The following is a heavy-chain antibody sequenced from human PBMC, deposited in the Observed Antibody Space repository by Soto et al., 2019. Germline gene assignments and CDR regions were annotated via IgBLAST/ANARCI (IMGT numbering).Heavy chain of an antibody. CDR3: ARPPRYSYADS. CDR1: GYTFSNYG. CDR2: ISGHNGNT. Sequence: QVQLMQSGPEVKEPGASVKLSCKASGYTFSNYGLSWVRQAPGQGLEWMGWISGHNGNTIYAQKLQDRVTMTTDTSTSTAYMELSSLRSADTAVYYCARPPRYSYADSWGPGTLVTVSS. V-gene: IGHV1-18*01. J-gene: IGHJ4*02. D-gene: IGHD5-18*01.